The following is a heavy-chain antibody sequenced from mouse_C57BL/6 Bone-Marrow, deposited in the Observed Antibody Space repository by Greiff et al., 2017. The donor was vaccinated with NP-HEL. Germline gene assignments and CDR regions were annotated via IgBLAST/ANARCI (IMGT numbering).Heavy chain of an antibody. CDR1: GYTFTSYW. D-gene: IGHD2-12*01. J-gene: IGHJ2*01. CDR2: IDPSDSYT. CDR3: AREELLLNFDY. V-gene: IGHV1-59*01. Sequence: QVQLQQSGAELVRPGTSVKLSCKASGYTFTSYWMHWVKQRPGQGLEWIGVIDPSDSYTNYNQKFKGKATLTVDTSSSTAYMQLSSLTSEDSAVYYCAREELLLNFDYWGQGTTLTVSS.